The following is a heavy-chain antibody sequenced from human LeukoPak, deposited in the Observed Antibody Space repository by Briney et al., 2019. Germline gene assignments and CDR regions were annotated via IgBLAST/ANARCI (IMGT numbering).Heavy chain of an antibody. Sequence: GGSLRLSCAASGFTFSSYSMNWVRQAPGKGLEWVSSISSSSSYIYYADSVKGRFTISRDNAKNSLYLQMNSLRAEDTAVYYCARGSLYSGSYEPWYFDLWGRGTLVTVSS. CDR1: GFTFSSYS. CDR2: ISSSSSYI. CDR3: ARGSLYSGSYEPWYFDL. V-gene: IGHV3-21*01. J-gene: IGHJ2*01. D-gene: IGHD1-26*01.